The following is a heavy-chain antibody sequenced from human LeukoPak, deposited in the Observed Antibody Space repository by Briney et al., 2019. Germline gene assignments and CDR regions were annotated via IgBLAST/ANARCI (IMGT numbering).Heavy chain of an antibody. CDR3: ARSRYSYGSDAFDI. Sequence: SETLSLTCAVYGGSFSGYYWSWIRQPPGKGLEWIGYIYYSGSTYYNPSLKSRVIISVGTSKNQFSLKLSSVTAADTAVYYCARSRYSYGSDAFDIWGQGTMVTVSS. CDR1: GGSFSGYY. D-gene: IGHD5-18*01. V-gene: IGHV4-34*09. CDR2: IYYSGST. J-gene: IGHJ3*02.